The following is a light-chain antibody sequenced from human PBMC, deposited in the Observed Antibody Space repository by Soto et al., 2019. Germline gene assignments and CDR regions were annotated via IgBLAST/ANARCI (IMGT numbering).Light chain of an antibody. Sequence: DNQRPPSPSPISASVGYIFHITCLASQAVNSWLAWFQQKPGMAPKLVIYDVSSLQSGVTSRFSGSGSGTEFTITISSMQPEDFATYYCKQSNNHPITCGQGPRREIK. V-gene: IGKV1-12*01. CDR1: QAVNSW. CDR2: DVS. CDR3: KQSNNHPIT. J-gene: IGKJ5*01.